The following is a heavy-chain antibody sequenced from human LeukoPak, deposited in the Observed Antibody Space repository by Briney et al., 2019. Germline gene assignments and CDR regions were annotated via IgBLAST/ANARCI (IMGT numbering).Heavy chain of an antibody. Sequence: GASVKVSCKASGYIFTSYYIHWERQATGQGLEWMGIINPSGGSTSYSQKFQGRVTITADESTSTAYMELSSLRSEDTAVYYCASDWGYCSSTSCYTGGDYYYYYMDVWGKGTTVTVSS. CDR1: GYIFTSYY. V-gene: IGHV1-46*01. CDR2: INPSGGST. CDR3: ASDWGYCSSTSCYTGGDYYYYYMDV. D-gene: IGHD2-2*02. J-gene: IGHJ6*03.